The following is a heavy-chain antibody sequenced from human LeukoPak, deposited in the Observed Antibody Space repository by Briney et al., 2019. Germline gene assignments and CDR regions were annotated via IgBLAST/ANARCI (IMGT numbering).Heavy chain of an antibody. J-gene: IGHJ1*01. CDR3: ASRVGIAAAGTWHFQH. Sequence: SETLSLTCAVYGGSFSGYYWSWIRQPPGKGLEWIGEINHSGSTNYNPSLKSRVTISVDTSKNQFSLKLSSVTAADTAVYYCASRVGIAAAGTWHFQHWGQGTLVTVSS. V-gene: IGHV4-34*01. D-gene: IGHD6-13*01. CDR2: INHSGST. CDR1: GGSFSGYY.